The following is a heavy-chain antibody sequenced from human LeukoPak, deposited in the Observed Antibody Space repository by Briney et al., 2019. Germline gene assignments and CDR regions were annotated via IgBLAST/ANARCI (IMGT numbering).Heavy chain of an antibody. CDR2: INSDGSST. CDR3: ARGVSVNYFDP. CDR1: EFTFSTDW. D-gene: IGHD2-8*01. Sequence: GGSLRLSCAASEFTFSTDWMHWVRQAPGKGLVYVSRINSDGSSTAYADSVKGRFTISRDNAKNTLYLEMNSLRAEDTAIYFCARGVSVNYFDPWGRGTLVTVSS. V-gene: IGHV3-74*01. J-gene: IGHJ5*02.